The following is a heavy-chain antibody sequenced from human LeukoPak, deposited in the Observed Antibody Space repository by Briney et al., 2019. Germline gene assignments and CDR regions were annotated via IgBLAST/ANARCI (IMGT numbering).Heavy chain of an antibody. Sequence: SETLSLTCTVSGGSVNDNNYYWSWIRQPPGKALEWLGYIYYSGSTTYNPSLKSRVTISVDTSKNQFSLKMFSVTAADTAVFYCARMYSTDWYYFDHWGQGIQVTVSS. CDR3: ARMYSTDWYYFDH. CDR2: IYYSGST. J-gene: IGHJ4*02. V-gene: IGHV4-61*01. CDR1: GGSVNDNNYY. D-gene: IGHD1-26*01.